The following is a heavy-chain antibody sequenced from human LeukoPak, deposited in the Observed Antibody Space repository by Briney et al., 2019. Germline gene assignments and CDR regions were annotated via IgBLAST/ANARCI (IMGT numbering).Heavy chain of an antibody. J-gene: IGHJ4*02. D-gene: IGHD1-1*01. CDR3: ARAETIQTYFDY. V-gene: IGHV3-21*01. CDR1: GFTFSSYS. Sequence: PGGSLRLSCAASGFTFSSYSMNWVRQAPGKGLEGVSSISSSSSYIYYADSVKARFTISRDNAKNSLYLQMSSLRAEDTAVYYCARAETIQTYFDYWGQGTLVTVSS. CDR2: ISSSSSYI.